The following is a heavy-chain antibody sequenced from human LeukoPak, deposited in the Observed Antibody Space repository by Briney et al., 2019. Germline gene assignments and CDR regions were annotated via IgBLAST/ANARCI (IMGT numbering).Heavy chain of an antibody. J-gene: IGHJ3*02. CDR1: GFTFSDYY. CDR2: ISSTGSTK. D-gene: IGHD2-15*01. Sequence: GGSLRLSCAASGFTFSDYYMSWIRQAPGKGLEWVSYISSTGSTKFYADSVKGRFTISRDNAKHSLCLQVNSLRAEDTAVYYCARVVYCSGGSCHIFAFDIWGQGTMVTVSS. V-gene: IGHV3-11*01. CDR3: ARVVYCSGGSCHIFAFDI.